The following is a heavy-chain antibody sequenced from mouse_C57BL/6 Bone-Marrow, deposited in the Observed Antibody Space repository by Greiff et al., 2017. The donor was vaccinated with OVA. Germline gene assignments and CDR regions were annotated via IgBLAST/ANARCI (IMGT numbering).Heavy chain of an antibody. V-gene: IGHV1-81*01. CDR2: IYPRSGNT. CDR1: GYTFTSYG. CDR3: ANSPYYYGSSPSDY. Sequence: VQLQQSGAELARPGASVKLSCKASGYTFTSYGISWVKQRTGQGLEWIGEIYPRSGNTYYNEKFKGKATLTADKSSSTAYMELRSLTSEDSAVYFWANSPYYYGSSPSDYWGQGTTLTVSS. J-gene: IGHJ2*01. D-gene: IGHD1-1*01.